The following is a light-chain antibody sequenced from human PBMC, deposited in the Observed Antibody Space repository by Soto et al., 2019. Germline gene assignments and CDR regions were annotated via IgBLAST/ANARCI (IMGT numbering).Light chain of an antibody. J-gene: IGKJ2*01. CDR2: DAS. V-gene: IGKV3-11*01. CDR1: QTVGSF. Sequence: EIVLTQSPATLSLSPGESATLSCRASQTVGSFLGWYQQKPGQAPRLLIYDASNRATGIPARFSGSGSGTDFTLTISSIEPEDFAVYYCQQRYYGYTFGQGTKVEI. CDR3: QQRYYGYT.